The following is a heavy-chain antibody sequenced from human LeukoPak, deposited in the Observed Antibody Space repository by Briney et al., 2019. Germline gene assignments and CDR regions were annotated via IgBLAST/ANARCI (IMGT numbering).Heavy chain of an antibody. J-gene: IGHJ6*03. D-gene: IGHD6-13*01. V-gene: IGHV3-33*06. CDR2: IWYDGSNK. CDR1: GFTFSSYG. CDR3: AKGYSSSWYDYYYYMDV. Sequence: GRSLRLSCAASGFTFSSYGMHWVRQAPDKGLEWVAVIWYDGSNKYYADSVKGRFTISRDNSKNTLYLQMNSLRAEDTAVYYCAKGYSSSWYDYYYYMDVWGKGTTVTVSS.